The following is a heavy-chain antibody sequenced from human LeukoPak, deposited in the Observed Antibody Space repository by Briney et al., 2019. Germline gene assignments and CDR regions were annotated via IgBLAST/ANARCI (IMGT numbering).Heavy chain of an antibody. J-gene: IGHJ4*02. CDR1: GFTFSYFW. V-gene: IGHV3-74*01. D-gene: IGHD3-3*01. Sequence: GGSLRLSCAASGFTFSYFWMHWFRQTPGKGLVWVSCTNTDGSYSSYADSVKGRFTISRDNVRNTLYLQMSSLRAEDSAVYYCARDQYDTWSRRGNFDSWGQGTLVIVSS. CDR3: ARDQYDTWSRRGNFDS. CDR2: TNTDGSYS.